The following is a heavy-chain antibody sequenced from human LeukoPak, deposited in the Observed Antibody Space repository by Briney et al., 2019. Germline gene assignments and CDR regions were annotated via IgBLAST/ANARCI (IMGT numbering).Heavy chain of an antibody. CDR3: ARDTPRDYYDSSGYYSALGY. V-gene: IGHV1-46*01. CDR2: IDPSCGST. D-gene: IGHD3-22*01. J-gene: IGHJ4*02. Sequence: ASVKVSCKASGYTFTSYYMHWVRQAPGQGLEWMGIIDPSCGSTSYAQKFQGRVTMTRDTSTSTVYMELSSLRSEDTAVYYCARDTPRDYYDSSGYYSALGYWGQGTLVTVSS. CDR1: GYTFTSYY.